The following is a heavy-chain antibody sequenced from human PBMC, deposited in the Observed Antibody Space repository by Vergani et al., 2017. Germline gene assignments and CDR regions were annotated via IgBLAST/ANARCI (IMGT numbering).Heavy chain of an antibody. J-gene: IGHJ4*02. CDR1: GGSINSHNYY. V-gene: IGHV4-61*02. CDR3: ARGSCLGGSCYQPLFDY. Sequence: QVQLQESGPGLVKPSQTLSLTCTVSGGSINSHNYYWSWIRQPAGKGLEWIGRIHTSGSTNYNPSLKSRVTMSVDTSKNQFSLNLTSVTAADTAVYFCARGSCLGGSCYQPLFDYWGQGSLVTVSS. D-gene: IGHD2-15*01. CDR2: IHTSGST.